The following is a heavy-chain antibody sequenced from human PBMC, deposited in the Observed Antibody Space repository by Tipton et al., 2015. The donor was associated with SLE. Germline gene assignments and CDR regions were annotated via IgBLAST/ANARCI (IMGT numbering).Heavy chain of an antibody. CDR3: AKFEKTTDFYLDS. J-gene: IGHJ4*02. D-gene: IGHD1/OR15-1a*01. CDR2: ISGGGGST. CDR1: GFTFSSYA. V-gene: IGHV3-23*01. Sequence: SLRLSCATSGFTFSSYALSGVRRAPGKGLEWGSAISGGGGSTYYADFVKGRFSISIDKSKKTLFLQMNSLRVDDTATYYCAKFEKTTDFYLDSWGQGTLVSVSS.